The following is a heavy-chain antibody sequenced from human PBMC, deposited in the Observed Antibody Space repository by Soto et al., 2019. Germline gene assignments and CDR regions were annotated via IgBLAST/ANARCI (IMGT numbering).Heavy chain of an antibody. V-gene: IGHV3-23*01. Sequence: EVQLLESGGGSVQPGGSLRLSCAASGFAFSSYAMNWVRQAPGKGLEWVSTVSAGGGATYYADSVKGRFTISRDNSKHTLSLQMNSLRAEDTAVYFCGRYCTNTKCQGGYYLDSWGQGTLVTVSS. CDR2: VSAGGGAT. CDR3: GRYCTNTKCQGGYYLDS. CDR1: GFAFSSYA. D-gene: IGHD2-8*01. J-gene: IGHJ4*02.